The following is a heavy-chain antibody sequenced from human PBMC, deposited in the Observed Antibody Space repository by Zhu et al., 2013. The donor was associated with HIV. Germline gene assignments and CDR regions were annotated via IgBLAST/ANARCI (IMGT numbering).Heavy chain of an antibody. V-gene: IGHV1-69*02. D-gene: IGHD3-22*01. CDR2: IIPILGIA. Sequence: QVQLVQSGAEVKKPGSSVKVSCKASGGTFSSYTISWVRQAPGQGLEWMGRIIPILGIANYAQKFQGRVTITADKSTSTAYMELSSLRSEDTAVYYCARGVAVYDSSGYYYYFDYWGQGTLVTVSS. J-gene: IGHJ4*02. CDR1: GGTFSSYT. CDR3: ARGVAVYDSSGYYYYFDY.